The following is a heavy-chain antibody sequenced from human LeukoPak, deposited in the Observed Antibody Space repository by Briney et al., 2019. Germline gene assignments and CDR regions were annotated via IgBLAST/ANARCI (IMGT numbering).Heavy chain of an antibody. CDR3: ARVQKGYYHYMDV. CDR2: IYYTGST. Sequence: SETLSLTCTVSGGSISSYYWSWIRQPPGKGLELIGYIYYTGSTNYGPSLKSRVTISVDTSKNQFSLKLSSVTAADTAVYYCARVQKGYYHYMDVWGKGTTVTVSS. J-gene: IGHJ6*03. V-gene: IGHV4-59*01. CDR1: GGSISSYY.